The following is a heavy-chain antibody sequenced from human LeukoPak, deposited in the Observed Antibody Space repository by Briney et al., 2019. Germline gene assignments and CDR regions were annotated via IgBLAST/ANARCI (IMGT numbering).Heavy chain of an antibody. Sequence: GGSLRLSCAASGFTFSSYAMSWVRQAPGKGLEWVSLIYGGDKTYYADSVKGRFTISRDNSKNTLDLQMNSLRAEDTAIYYCAKTVVVITFRFDSWGQGTLVTVSS. CDR1: GFTFSSYA. V-gene: IGHV3-23*03. CDR2: IYGGDKT. D-gene: IGHD2-21*01. CDR3: AKTVVVITFRFDS. J-gene: IGHJ4*02.